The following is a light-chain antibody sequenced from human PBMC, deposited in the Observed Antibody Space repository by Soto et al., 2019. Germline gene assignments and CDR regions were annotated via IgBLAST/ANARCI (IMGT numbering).Light chain of an antibody. V-gene: IGKV3-20*01. CDR2: GAS. CDR1: QSVSNNY. Sequence: EIVLTQSPGTLSLSPGERATLSCRASQSVSNNYLAWYQQKPGQAPRLLIYGASNRATGIPDRFSGSGSGTDFTLTISILEPEDFAGYYCHQYGSSGTFGQGTKVEIK. J-gene: IGKJ1*01. CDR3: HQYGSSGT.